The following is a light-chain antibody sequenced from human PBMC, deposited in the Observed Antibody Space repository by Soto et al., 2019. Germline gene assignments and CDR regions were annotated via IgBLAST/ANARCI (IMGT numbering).Light chain of an antibody. CDR1: QTISSW. CDR3: QHYNSYSEA. Sequence: EIQMTQSPSTLSGSVGDRVTITCRASQTISSWLAWYQQKPGKAPKRMIYKASTLKSGVPSRFSGSGSGTEFTLTIGSLQPDDFSTYYCQHYNSYSEAFGQGTLLEIK. V-gene: IGKV1-5*03. CDR2: KAS. J-gene: IGKJ5*01.